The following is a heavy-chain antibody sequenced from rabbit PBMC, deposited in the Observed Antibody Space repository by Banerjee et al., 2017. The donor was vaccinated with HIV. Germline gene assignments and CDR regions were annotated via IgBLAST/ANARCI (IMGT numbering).Heavy chain of an antibody. CDR3: ARDLAEYASSSGPYNL. D-gene: IGHD1-1*01. Sequence: QSLEESGGGLVQPEGSLTLTCTASGFSFSSSYYMCWVRQTPGKGLEWIACIRADNSGSTYYANWAKGRFTISKTSSTTVTLQMTSLTAADTATYFCARDLAEYASSSGPYNLWGPGTLVTVS. J-gene: IGHJ4*01. CDR1: GFSFSSSYY. CDR2: IRADNSGST. V-gene: IGHV1S40*01.